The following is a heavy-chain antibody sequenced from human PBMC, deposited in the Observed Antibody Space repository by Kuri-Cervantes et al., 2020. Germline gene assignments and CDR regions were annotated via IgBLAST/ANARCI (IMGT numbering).Heavy chain of an antibody. CDR2: NSCGSSI. D-gene: IGHD6-19*01. V-gene: IGHV3-11*01. CDR3: ARVAGSSGWSGHFDL. Sequence: GGSLRLSCAASGFTFSDYYMSCNSCGSSIYYADSVKGRFTISRDNAKNSLYLQMNSLRSEDTAVYYCARVAGSSGWSGHFDLWGRGTLVTVSS. CDR1: GFTFSDYY. J-gene: IGHJ2*01.